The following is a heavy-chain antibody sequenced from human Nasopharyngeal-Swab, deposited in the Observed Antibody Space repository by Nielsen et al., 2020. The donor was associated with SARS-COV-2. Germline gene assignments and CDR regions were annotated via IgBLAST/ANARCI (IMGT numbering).Heavy chain of an antibody. CDR1: GGSISSSSYY. V-gene: IGHV4-39*01. CDR3: ARGGARRFDP. Sequence: SETLSLTCTVSGGSISSSSYYWGWIRQPPGKGLEWIGSIYYSGSTYYNPSLKSRVTISVDTSKNQFSLKLSSVTAADTAVYYCARGGARRFDPWGQGTLVTVSS. J-gene: IGHJ5*02. CDR2: IYYSGST. D-gene: IGHD2-21*01.